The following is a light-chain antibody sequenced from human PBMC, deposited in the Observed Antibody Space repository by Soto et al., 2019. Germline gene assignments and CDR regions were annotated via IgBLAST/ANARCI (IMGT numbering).Light chain of an antibody. CDR1: QSISTW. Sequence: DIQMTQSPSTVSASVGDGVTITCRASQSISTWLAWYQQKPGKAPKLLIYDASTLESVVPSGFSGSGSGTEFTLTISSLQPDDFATYYCQQYNSYPSTFGQGTKLEIK. V-gene: IGKV1-5*01. CDR2: DAS. J-gene: IGKJ2*01. CDR3: QQYNSYPST.